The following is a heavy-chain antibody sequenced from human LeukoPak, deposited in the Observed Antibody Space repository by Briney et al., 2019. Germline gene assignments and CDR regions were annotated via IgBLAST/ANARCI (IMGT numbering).Heavy chain of an antibody. Sequence: GGSLRLSCAASGFTISSYWMSWVRQAPGKGLEWVANIKQDGSERYYVDSVEGRFTISRDNAKNSLYLQMNSLRAEDTAVYYCARGGYNLYWGQGTLVTVSS. CDR1: GFTISSYW. J-gene: IGHJ4*02. CDR3: ARGGYNLY. D-gene: IGHD1-14*01. CDR2: IKQDGSER. V-gene: IGHV3-7*01.